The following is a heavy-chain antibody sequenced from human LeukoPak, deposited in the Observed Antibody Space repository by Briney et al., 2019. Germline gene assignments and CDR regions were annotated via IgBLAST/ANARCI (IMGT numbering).Heavy chain of an antibody. Sequence: GGSLRLSCAASGSTFSSYSMNWVRQAPGKGLEWVSYISRTSNTIYYADSVKGRFTISRDNAKNSLYLQMNSLRDEDTALYYCAKEEGVWGQGTTVIVSS. J-gene: IGHJ6*02. CDR1: GSTFSSYS. CDR2: ISRTSNTI. CDR3: AKEEGV. V-gene: IGHV3-48*02.